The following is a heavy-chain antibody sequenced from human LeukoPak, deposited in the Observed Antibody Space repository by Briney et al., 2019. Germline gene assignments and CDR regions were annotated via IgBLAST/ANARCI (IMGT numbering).Heavy chain of an antibody. CDR3: AREPLGCGGDCHFDY. J-gene: IGHJ4*02. Sequence: SVKVSCKTSGGTFSSYAFSWMRQAHGQGLEWVGRIIPIYNPVDYTQRFQGRVTITADESTNTVYLELSSLRYEDTAVYYCAREPLGCGGDCHFDYWGQGTLVTVSS. V-gene: IGHV1-69*13. CDR1: GGTFSSYA. D-gene: IGHD2-21*02. CDR2: IIPIYNPV.